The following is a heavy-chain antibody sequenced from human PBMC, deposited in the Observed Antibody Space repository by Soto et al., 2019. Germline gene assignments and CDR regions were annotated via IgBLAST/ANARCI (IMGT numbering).Heavy chain of an antibody. CDR3: ARGRIAVAGRGYNWFDP. D-gene: IGHD6-19*01. V-gene: IGHV1-3*01. CDR1: GYTFTSYA. J-gene: IGHJ5*02. Sequence: QVQLVQSGAEVKKPGASVKVSCKASGYTFTSYAMHWVRQAPGQGLGGMGWINAGNGNTKYSQKFQGRVTITRDTSASTAYMELSSLRSEDTAVYYCARGRIAVAGRGYNWFDPWGQGTLVTVSS. CDR2: INAGNGNT.